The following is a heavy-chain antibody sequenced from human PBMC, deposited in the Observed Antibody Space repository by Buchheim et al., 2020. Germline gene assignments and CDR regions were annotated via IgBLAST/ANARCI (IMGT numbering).Heavy chain of an antibody. J-gene: IGHJ4*02. V-gene: IGHV3-48*01. Sequence: EVQLVESGGGLVQPGGSLRLSCAASGFTFSSYSMNWVRQAPGKGLEWVSYIRSSSSTIYYADSVKGRFTISRDNAKNSLYLQMNSLRAEDTAVYYCARATPYSSGWTFGYWGQGTL. CDR3: ARATPYSSGWTFGY. CDR2: IRSSSSTI. CDR1: GFTFSSYS. D-gene: IGHD6-19*01.